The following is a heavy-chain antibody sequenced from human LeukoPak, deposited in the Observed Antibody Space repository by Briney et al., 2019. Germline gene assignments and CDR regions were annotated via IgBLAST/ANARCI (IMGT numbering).Heavy chain of an antibody. J-gene: IGHJ6*02. D-gene: IGHD2-2*03. V-gene: IGHV4-30-2*01. CDR3: ARAGYCSSTSCQWVPLV. CDR1: GGSISSGGYS. CDR2: IYHSGST. Sequence: SQTQSLTCAVSGGSISSGGYSWSWIRQPPGKGLEWIGYIYHSGSTYYNPSLKSRVTISVDRSKNQFSLKLSSVTAADTAVYYCARAGYCSSTSCQWVPLVWGQGTTVTVSS.